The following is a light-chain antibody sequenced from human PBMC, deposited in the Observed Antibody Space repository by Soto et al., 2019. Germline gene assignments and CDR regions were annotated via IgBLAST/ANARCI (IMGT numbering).Light chain of an antibody. CDR2: GTS. J-gene: IGKJ1*01. V-gene: IGKV3-20*01. CDR1: QSVSSSY. Sequence: EMVLTQSPGTLSLSPGERATLSCRASQSVSSSYLAWYQQKPGQAPRLLIYGTSSRATAIPDRFSGSGSGTDFTLTISRLEPEDFAVYYCQQYGSSSWTCGQGTKVEIK. CDR3: QQYGSSSWT.